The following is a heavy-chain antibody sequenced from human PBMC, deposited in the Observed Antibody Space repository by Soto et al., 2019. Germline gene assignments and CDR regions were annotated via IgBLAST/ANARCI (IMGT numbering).Heavy chain of an antibody. D-gene: IGHD3-22*01. Sequence: QVQLVQSGAEVKKPGSSVKVSCKASGGTFSSYAISWVRQASGQGLEWMGGIIPIFGTANYAQKFQGRVTITADKSTSTAYMELSSLRSEDTAVYYCARRQDYYDSSGYRLGWFDPWGQGTLVTVSS. CDR2: IIPIFGTA. V-gene: IGHV1-69*06. J-gene: IGHJ5*02. CDR3: ARRQDYYDSSGYRLGWFDP. CDR1: GGTFSSYA.